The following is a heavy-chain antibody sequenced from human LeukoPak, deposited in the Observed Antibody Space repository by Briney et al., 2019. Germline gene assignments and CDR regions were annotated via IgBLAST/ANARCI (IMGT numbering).Heavy chain of an antibody. Sequence: GGSLRLSCAASGFTFSSYAMHLVRQAPGKGLEWVAVISYDGSNKYYADSVKGRFTISRDNSKNTLYLQMNSLRAEDTAVYYCARDCGGDCYNFDYWGQGTLVTVSS. CDR1: GFTFSSYA. CDR2: ISYDGSNK. V-gene: IGHV3-30*04. J-gene: IGHJ4*02. D-gene: IGHD2-21*02. CDR3: ARDCGGDCYNFDY.